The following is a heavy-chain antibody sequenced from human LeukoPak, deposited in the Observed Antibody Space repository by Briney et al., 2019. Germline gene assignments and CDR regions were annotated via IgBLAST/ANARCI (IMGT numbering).Heavy chain of an antibody. D-gene: IGHD1-7*01. J-gene: IGHJ5*02. Sequence: SETLSLTCTVPGGSISSYYWSWIRQPPGKGLEWIGYISYSGSTNYNPSLKSRVSISVETSKNQYSLKLSSVTAADTAVYYCARGNWNYASFWFDPWGQGILVTVSS. V-gene: IGHV4-59*01. CDR1: GGSISSYY. CDR2: ISYSGST. CDR3: ARGNWNYASFWFDP.